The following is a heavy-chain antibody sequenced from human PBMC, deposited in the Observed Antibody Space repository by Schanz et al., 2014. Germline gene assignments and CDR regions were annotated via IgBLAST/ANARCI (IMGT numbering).Heavy chain of an antibody. D-gene: IGHD4-17*01. CDR1: GYNITSND. CDR3: ARGYGDSPTDF. V-gene: IGHV1-8*01. Sequence: QVQLVQSGAEVKKPGASVKVSCKASGYNITSNDVTWVRQATGQGLEWMGWMNPNSGNTGYAQKFQGRITVTTDTSTSTVYWELSSLRSDDTAVYYCARGYGDSPTDFWGQGTLVTVSS. J-gene: IGHJ4*02. CDR2: MNPNSGNT.